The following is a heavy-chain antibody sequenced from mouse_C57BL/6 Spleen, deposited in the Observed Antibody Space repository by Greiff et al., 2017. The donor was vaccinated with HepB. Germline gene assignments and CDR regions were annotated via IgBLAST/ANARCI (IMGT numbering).Heavy chain of an antibody. CDR3: ARGYDYVAY. CDR1: GYAFSSSW. CDR2: IYPGDGDT. V-gene: IGHV1-82*01. J-gene: IGHJ3*01. D-gene: IGHD2-4*01. Sequence: VMLMESGPELVKPGASVKISCKASGYAFSSSWMNWVKQRPGKGLEWIGRIYPGDGDTNYNGKFKGKATLTADKSSSTAYMQLSSLTSEDSAVYFCARGYDYVAYWGQGTLVTVSA.